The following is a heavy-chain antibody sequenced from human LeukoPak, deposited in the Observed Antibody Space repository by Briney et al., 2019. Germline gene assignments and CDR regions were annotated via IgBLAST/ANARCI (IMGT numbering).Heavy chain of an antibody. CDR2: INHSGST. Sequence: SSETLSLTCAVYGGSFSGYYLSWIRQPPGKGLEWIGEINHSGSTNYNPSLRSRVTISVDTSKNQFSLKLSSVTAADTAVYYCARGDRYSSGRFDYWGQGTLVTVSS. CDR1: GGSFSGYY. J-gene: IGHJ4*02. D-gene: IGHD6-19*01. V-gene: IGHV4-34*01. CDR3: ARGDRYSSGRFDY.